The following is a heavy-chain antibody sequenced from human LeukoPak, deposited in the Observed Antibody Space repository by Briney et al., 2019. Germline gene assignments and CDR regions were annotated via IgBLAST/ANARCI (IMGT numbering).Heavy chain of an antibody. CDR3: AKDVAYCSGGSCYLLNWFDP. V-gene: IGHV3-23*01. CDR1: GYTFSSYA. D-gene: IGHD2-15*01. Sequence: PGGSLRLSCAASGYTFSSYAMSWVRHAPGKGLEWVSAISGSGGSTYYADSVKGRFTISRDNSKNTLYLQMNSLRAEDTAVYDCAKDVAYCSGGSCYLLNWFDPWGQGTLVTVSS. J-gene: IGHJ5*02. CDR2: ISGSGGST.